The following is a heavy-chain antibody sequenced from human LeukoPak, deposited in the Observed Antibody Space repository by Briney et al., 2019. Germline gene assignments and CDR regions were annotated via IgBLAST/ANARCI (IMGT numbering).Heavy chain of an antibody. CDR1: RFTFSNYW. D-gene: IGHD2-21*02. V-gene: IGHV3-7*01. J-gene: IGHJ4*02. Sequence: GGSLRLSCVASRFTFSNYWMSWVRQAPGKGLEWVANIDQDGSKKPYADSMKGRFTISRDNAKESLYLQLNSLRADDTAVYYCAKWGPHCVGDYCPALDSWGQGTLVTVSS. CDR3: AKWGPHCVGDYCPALDS. CDR2: IDQDGSKK.